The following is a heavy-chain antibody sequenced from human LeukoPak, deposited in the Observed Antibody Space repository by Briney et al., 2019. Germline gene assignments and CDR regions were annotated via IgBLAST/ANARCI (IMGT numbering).Heavy chain of an antibody. J-gene: IGHJ4*02. CDR1: GYTFTKYG. V-gene: IGHV1-18*01. CDR3: ARAHCSSTTCFFDY. CDR2: ISGYSGNT. D-gene: IGHD2-2*01. Sequence: GASVKVSCKASGYTFTKYGISWVRQAPGQGLEWMGWISGYSGNTEYAQNVQGRVTMTTDTSASTVYMDLRSPRSDDTAVYFCARAHCSSTTCFFDYWGQGTLVTVSS.